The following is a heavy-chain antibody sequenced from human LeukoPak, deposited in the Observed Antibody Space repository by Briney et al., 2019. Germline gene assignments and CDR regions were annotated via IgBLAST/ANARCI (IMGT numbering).Heavy chain of an antibody. Sequence: SETLSLTCTVSGGSISSYYWSWIRQPPGKGLEWIGYIYYSGSTNYNPSLKSRVTISVGTSKNQFSLKLSSVTAADTAVYYCARESQEKYYFDYCGQGTLVTVSS. CDR1: GGSISSYY. CDR3: ARESQEKYYFDY. J-gene: IGHJ4*02. CDR2: IYYSGST. D-gene: IGHD5-24*01. V-gene: IGHV4-59*12.